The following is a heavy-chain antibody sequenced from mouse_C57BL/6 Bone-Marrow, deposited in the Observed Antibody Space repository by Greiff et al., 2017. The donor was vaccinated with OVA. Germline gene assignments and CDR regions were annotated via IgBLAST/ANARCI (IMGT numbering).Heavy chain of an antibody. CDR2: IYPGGGYT. D-gene: IGHD1-1*01. V-gene: IGHV1-63*01. Sequence: QVQLQQSGAELVRPGTSVKMSCKAFGYTFTNYWIGWAKQRPGHGLEWIGDIYPGGGYTNYNEKFKGKATLTADKSSSTAYMQFSSLTSEDSAIYYCARYSSEGYFDVWGTGTTVTVSS. CDR3: ARYSSEGYFDV. CDR1: GYTFTNYW. J-gene: IGHJ1*03.